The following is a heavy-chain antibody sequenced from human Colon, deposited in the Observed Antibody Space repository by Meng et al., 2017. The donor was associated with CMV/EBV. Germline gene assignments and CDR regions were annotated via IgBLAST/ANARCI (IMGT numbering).Heavy chain of an antibody. CDR1: GFTFSSYT. CDR2: IGSNSSAI. D-gene: IGHD1-26*01. Sequence: GESLKISCAASGFTFSSYTMPWVRQAPGKGLEWVSFIGSNSSAIYYADSLKGRFTVSRDNANNSLFLQMDSLRAEDTAVYYCARLSGNSRMDVWGQGTTVTVSS. J-gene: IGHJ6*02. CDR3: ARLSGNSRMDV. V-gene: IGHV3-48*04.